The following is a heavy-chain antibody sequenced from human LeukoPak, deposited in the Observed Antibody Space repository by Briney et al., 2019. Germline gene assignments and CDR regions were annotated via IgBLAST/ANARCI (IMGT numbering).Heavy chain of an antibody. J-gene: IGHJ6*03. V-gene: IGHV1-69*13. Sequence: ASVKVSCKASGGTFSSYAISWVRQAPGQGLEWMGGIIPIFGTANYAQKFQGRVTITADESTSTAYMELSSLRSEDTAVYYCARDVSIAARRRNYYYYYMDVWGKGTTVTVS. CDR1: GGTFSSYA. CDR2: IIPIFGTA. CDR3: ARDVSIAARRRNYYYYYMDV. D-gene: IGHD6-6*01.